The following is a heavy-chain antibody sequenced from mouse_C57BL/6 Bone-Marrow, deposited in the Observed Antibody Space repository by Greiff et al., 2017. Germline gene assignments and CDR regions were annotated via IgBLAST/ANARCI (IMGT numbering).Heavy chain of an antibody. V-gene: IGHV1-64*01. J-gene: IGHJ4*01. CDR3: ARIERLRYYAMDY. D-gene: IGHD2-2*01. Sequence: QVQLQQPGAELVKPGASVKLSCKASGYTFTSYWMHWVKQRPGQGLEWIGMIHPNSGSTNYNEKFKSKATLTVDKSSSTAYMQLSILTSEDSAVYYCARIERLRYYAMDYWGQGTSVTVSS. CDR2: IHPNSGST. CDR1: GYTFTSYW.